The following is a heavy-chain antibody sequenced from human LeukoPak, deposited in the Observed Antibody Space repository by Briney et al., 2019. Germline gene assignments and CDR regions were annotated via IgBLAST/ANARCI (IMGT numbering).Heavy chain of an antibody. CDR1: GYTFTGYY. J-gene: IGHJ1*01. CDR2: INPNSGGT. D-gene: IGHD4-17*01. V-gene: IGHV1-2*06. Sequence: ASVKVSCKASGYTFTGYYMHWVRQAPGQGLEWIGRINPNSGGTNYAQKFQGRVTMTRDTSISTAYMELSRLRSDDTAVYYCARAIDYGENARAEYFQHWGQGTLVTVSS. CDR3: ARAIDYGENARAEYFQH.